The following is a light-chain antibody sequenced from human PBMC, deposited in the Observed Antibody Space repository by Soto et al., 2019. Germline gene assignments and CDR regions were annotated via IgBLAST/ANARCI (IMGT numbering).Light chain of an antibody. V-gene: IGKV3-15*01. Sequence: EIVMTQSPATLSVSPGERATLSCRASQSVRSNLAGYQQKPGQAPRLLIYGASTRATGIPARFSGSGSGTEFTLTISSLQSEDFAVYYWQQYSNWYTFGQGTKLEIK. CDR2: GAS. J-gene: IGKJ2*01. CDR3: QQYSNWYT. CDR1: QSVRSN.